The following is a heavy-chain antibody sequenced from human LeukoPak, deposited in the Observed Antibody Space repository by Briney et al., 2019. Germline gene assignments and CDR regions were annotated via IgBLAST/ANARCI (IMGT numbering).Heavy chain of an antibody. Sequence: GGSLRLSCAASGFTFSSYAMSWVRQAPGKGLEWVSAISGSGGSTYYADSVKGRFTISRDNSKNTLYLQMNSLRAEDTAMYYCARDSSYYYGSGSYDYWGQGTLVTVSS. D-gene: IGHD3-10*01. J-gene: IGHJ4*02. V-gene: IGHV3-23*01. CDR3: ARDSSYYYGSGSYDY. CDR1: GFTFSSYA. CDR2: ISGSGGST.